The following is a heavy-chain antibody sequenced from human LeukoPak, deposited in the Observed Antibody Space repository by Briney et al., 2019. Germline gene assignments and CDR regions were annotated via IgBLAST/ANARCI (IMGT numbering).Heavy chain of an antibody. CDR1: GSTFSNAW. J-gene: IGHJ5*02. Sequence: PGGSFRLACAASGSTFSNAWMSWVRQARGKGLEWVGRIKSKSDGRTTDYAAPVKGRFTISRDDSKDTLYLQMNSLKTEDTAVYYCTTLGFDPWGQGTLVTVSS. CDR3: TTLGFDP. CDR2: IKSKSDGRTT. V-gene: IGHV3-15*01.